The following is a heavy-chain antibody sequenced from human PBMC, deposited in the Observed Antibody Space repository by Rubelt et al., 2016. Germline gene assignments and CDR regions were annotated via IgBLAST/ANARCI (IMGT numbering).Heavy chain of an antibody. V-gene: IGHV1-46*01. Sequence: QVQLVQSGAEVKKPGASVKVSCKASGYTFTSYYMHWVRQAPGQGLEWVGVINPSGGSTSYAQKFQGRVTMTRDTSTSTVYMELSSLRSDDTAVYYCARCYGSGSYGNWFDPWGQGTLVTVSS. CDR2: INPSGGST. J-gene: IGHJ5*02. D-gene: IGHD3-10*01. CDR1: GYTFTSYY. CDR3: ARCYGSGSYGNWFDP.